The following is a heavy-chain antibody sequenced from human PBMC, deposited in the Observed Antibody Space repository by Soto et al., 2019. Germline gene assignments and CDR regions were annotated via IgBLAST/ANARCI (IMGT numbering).Heavy chain of an antibody. D-gene: IGHD2-8*01. V-gene: IGHV4-34*01. J-gene: IGHJ6*02. CDR1: GGSFSGYY. Sequence: PSETLSLTCAVYGGSFSGYYWSWIRQPPGKGLEWIGEINHSGSTNYNPSIKSPVTISVDTSKNQFSLKLSSVTAADTAVYYCASDRRPRCTNGVCDTRYYYYGMDVWGQGTTVTVSS. CDR3: ASDRRPRCTNGVCDTRYYYYGMDV. CDR2: INHSGST.